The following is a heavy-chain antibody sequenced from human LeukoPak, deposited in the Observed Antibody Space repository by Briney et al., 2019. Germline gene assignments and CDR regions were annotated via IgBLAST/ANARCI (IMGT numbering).Heavy chain of an antibody. Sequence: GGSLRLSCAASGFTFSTYAMHWVRQAPGKGLEWVGRIKSKTDGGTTDYAAPVKGRFTISRDDSKNTLYLQMNSLKTEDTAVYYCTCGSYPAFLYYFDYWGQGTLVTVSS. V-gene: IGHV3-15*01. CDR2: IKSKTDGGTT. CDR3: TCGSYPAFLYYFDY. D-gene: IGHD1-26*01. CDR1: GFTFSTYA. J-gene: IGHJ4*02.